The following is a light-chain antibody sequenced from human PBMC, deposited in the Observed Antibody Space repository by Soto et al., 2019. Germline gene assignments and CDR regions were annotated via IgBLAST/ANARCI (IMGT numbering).Light chain of an antibody. CDR1: NSNIGAGYD. Sequence: QSAMTQPPSVSGAPGQRVTIACTGNNSNIGAGYDVHWYRRFPGAAPTLLLSGYYNRPSGVPDRISGSKSGTSVSLAITDLQAEDEADYYCQSYDSGLIGLVFGTGTKLTVL. CDR2: GYY. CDR3: QSYDSGLIGLV. V-gene: IGLV1-40*01. J-gene: IGLJ2*01.